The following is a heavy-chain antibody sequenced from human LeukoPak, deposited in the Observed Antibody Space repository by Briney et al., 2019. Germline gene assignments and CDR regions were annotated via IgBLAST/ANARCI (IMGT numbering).Heavy chain of an antibody. V-gene: IGHV4-61*02. Sequence: PSETLSLTCTVSGGSISSGTYYWSWIRQPAGKGLEWIGRVYSSGRTNYNPSLKSRVTISVDTSKNQFSLKLSSVTAADTAVYYCARKATGSYWVGAFDIWGQGTMVTVSS. CDR1: GGSISSGTYY. CDR2: VYSSGRT. CDR3: ARKATGSYWVGAFDI. D-gene: IGHD1-26*01. J-gene: IGHJ3*02.